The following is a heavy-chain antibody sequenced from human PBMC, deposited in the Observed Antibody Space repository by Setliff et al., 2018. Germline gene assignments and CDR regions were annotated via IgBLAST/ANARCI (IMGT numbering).Heavy chain of an antibody. D-gene: IGHD6-19*01. J-gene: IGHJ5*02. V-gene: IGHV1-3*03. CDR1: GYTFTDYA. CDR2: INPGNGNT. Sequence: GASVKVSCKASGYTFTDYAMHWVRQAPGQRLELMGWINPGNGNTKYSQEFQGRVTITRNTSASTAYMELRSLRSEDMAVYYCARAETWAVAGIFWFDPWGQGTLVTVSS. CDR3: ARAETWAVAGIFWFDP.